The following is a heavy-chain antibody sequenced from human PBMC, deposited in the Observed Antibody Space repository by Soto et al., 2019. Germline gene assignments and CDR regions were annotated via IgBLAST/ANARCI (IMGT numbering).Heavy chain of an antibody. V-gene: IGHV3-30*18. CDR1: GFTFSSYG. D-gene: IGHD2-2*02. Sequence: GGSLRLSCAASGFTFSSYGMHWVRQAPGKGLEWVAVISYDGSNKYYADSVKGRFTISRDNSKNTLYLQMNSLRAEDTAVYYCAKDNQLLYSYYYGMDVWGQGTTVTVSS. CDR2: ISYDGSNK. CDR3: AKDNQLLYSYYYGMDV. J-gene: IGHJ6*02.